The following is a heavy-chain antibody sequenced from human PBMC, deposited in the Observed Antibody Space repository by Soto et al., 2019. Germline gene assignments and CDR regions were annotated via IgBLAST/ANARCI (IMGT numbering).Heavy chain of an antibody. J-gene: IGHJ5*02. D-gene: IGHD2-2*03. Sequence: GASVKVSCKASGYTFTSYGISWVRQAPGQGLEWMGWISAYNGNTNYAQKLQGRVTTTTDTSTSTAYMGLRSLRSDDTAVYYCAREDGYCSSTSCYFWFVPWGQGTRVTVSS. CDR2: ISAYNGNT. CDR3: AREDGYCSSTSCYFWFVP. V-gene: IGHV1-18*01. CDR1: GYTFTSYG.